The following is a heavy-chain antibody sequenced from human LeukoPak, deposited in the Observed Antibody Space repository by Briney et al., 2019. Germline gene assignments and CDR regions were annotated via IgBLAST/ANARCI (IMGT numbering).Heavy chain of an antibody. J-gene: IGHJ6*03. Sequence: PGGSLRLSCAASGFTFSSFAMGWVRQAPGKGLEWVASISGTGGSTYYADSVKGRFSISRDNSNNTLYLQMNSLGAEDTAVYYCASQQSFHYYYMDVWGKGTTVTVSS. D-gene: IGHD2/OR15-2a*01. V-gene: IGHV3-23*01. CDR1: GFTFSSFA. CDR3: ASQQSFHYYYMDV. CDR2: ISGTGGST.